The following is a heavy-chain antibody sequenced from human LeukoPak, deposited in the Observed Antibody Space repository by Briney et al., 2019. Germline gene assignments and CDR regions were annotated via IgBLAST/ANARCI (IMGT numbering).Heavy chain of an antibody. J-gene: IGHJ4*02. Sequence: PGGSLRLSCAASGFTFSDDPMNWVRQAPGKGLEWVAHIRSRSITISYADSVKGRFTISRDNAKNSLYLQMNSLRPEDTAVYYCAKGGCSSNICYENCWGQGTLVTVSS. V-gene: IGHV3-48*01. D-gene: IGHD2-2*01. CDR2: IRSRSITI. CDR1: GFTFSDDP. CDR3: AKGGCSSNICYENC.